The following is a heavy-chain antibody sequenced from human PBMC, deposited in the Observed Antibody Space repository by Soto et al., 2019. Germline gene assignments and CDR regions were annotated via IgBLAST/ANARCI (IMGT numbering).Heavy chain of an antibody. V-gene: IGHV4-4*02. CDR1: GGSISTSNW. D-gene: IGHD6-13*01. J-gene: IGHJ4*02. CDR2: VYRTGST. CDR3: ARARATIAAAAIFDC. Sequence: QVQLQESGPGLVKPSGTLSLTCAVSGGSISTSNWWSWVRQPPGKGLEWIGEVYRTGSTNYNPSRESRLTISVDKSKNQFSLKLTSVTAADTAVYYCARARATIAAAAIFDCWPREPWSPSPQ.